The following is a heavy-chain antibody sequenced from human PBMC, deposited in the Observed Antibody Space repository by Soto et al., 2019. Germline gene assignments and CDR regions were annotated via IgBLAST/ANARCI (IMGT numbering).Heavy chain of an antibody. Sequence: ASVKVSCTASGYTFTSYGISWVRQAPGQGLEWMGWISPLTANAKYSQKSQGRVTMTTDTSTSTAYMEMRSLRSDDTAVYYCARGDPVPLPDTMVRGVITHDYWGQGTLVTVSS. D-gene: IGHD3-10*01. J-gene: IGHJ4*02. CDR3: ARGDPVPLPDTMVRGVITHDY. CDR1: GYTFTSYG. CDR2: ISPLTANA. V-gene: IGHV1-18*01.